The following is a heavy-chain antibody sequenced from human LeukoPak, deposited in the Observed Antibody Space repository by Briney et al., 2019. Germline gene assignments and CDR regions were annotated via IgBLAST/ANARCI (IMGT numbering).Heavy chain of an antibody. Sequence: SETPSLTCTVSGGSIANTEDHWTWIRQHPGKGLEWIGYTSYRDYPDSNPSLKSRVTISLDTSKNQFSLKLRSVTAADTAVYYCVREPTQPLRFGEFHPFDNWGQGTLVTVSS. CDR1: GGSIANTEDH. CDR2: TSYRDYP. J-gene: IGHJ4*02. D-gene: IGHD3-10*01. CDR3: VREPTQPLRFGEFHPFDN. V-gene: IGHV4-31*03.